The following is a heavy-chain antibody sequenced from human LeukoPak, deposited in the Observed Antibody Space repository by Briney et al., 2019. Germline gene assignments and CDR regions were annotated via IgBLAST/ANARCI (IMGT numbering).Heavy chain of an antibody. D-gene: IGHD2-2*01. Sequence: GGSLRLSCAVSGFTFSSYGMHWVRQAPGKGLEWVAVISFDGSDKYYADSVKGRFALSRDNSKNTVFLQMNSLRTEDTAVYYCASGKYLYYFDYWGQGTLVTVSS. CDR3: ASGKYLYYFDY. CDR2: ISFDGSDK. V-gene: IGHV3-30*03. J-gene: IGHJ4*02. CDR1: GFTFSSYG.